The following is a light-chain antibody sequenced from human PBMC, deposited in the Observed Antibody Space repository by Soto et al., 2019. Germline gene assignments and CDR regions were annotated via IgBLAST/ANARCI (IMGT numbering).Light chain of an antibody. CDR3: QQRSKWPPD. J-gene: IGKJ5*01. V-gene: IGKV3-11*01. Sequence: EIVLTQSPATLSLSPGARATLSCRASQSVNIYLAWYQQKPGQAPRLLIYDSSHRATGIPARFSGSGSGTDFTLTISSLEPEDFAVYYCQQRSKWPPDFGQGTRLEIK. CDR1: QSVNIY. CDR2: DSS.